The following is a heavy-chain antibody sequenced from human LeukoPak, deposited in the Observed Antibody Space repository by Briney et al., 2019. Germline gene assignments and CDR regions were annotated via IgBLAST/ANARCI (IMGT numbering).Heavy chain of an antibody. CDR3: ARRAAKARGFDY. D-gene: IGHD5-18*01. CDR2: IYYSGST. J-gene: IGHJ4*02. Sequence: SETLSLSCTVSGGSISSYNWSWVRQPPGKGLEWVGYIYYSGSTNYYPSPKSRVTISVDTSKNQFSLKLSSVTAAETAVYYCARRAAKARGFDYWGQGTLVTVSS. V-gene: IGHV4-59*08. CDR1: GGSISSYN.